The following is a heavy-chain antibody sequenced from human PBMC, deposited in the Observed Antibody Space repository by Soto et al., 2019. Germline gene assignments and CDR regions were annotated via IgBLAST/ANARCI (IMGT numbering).Heavy chain of an antibody. V-gene: IGHV3-23*01. J-gene: IGHJ6*02. Sequence: GSLRLSSAASGFTVNSYAMSWCRQAPGKGLEWVSAISGSGGSTYYADSVKGRFTISRDNSKNTLYLQMNSLRAEDTAVYYCAKVHYDFWSGYGPYYYYYGMDVWGQGTTVTVSS. CDR1: GFTVNSYA. D-gene: IGHD3-3*01. CDR3: AKVHYDFWSGYGPYYYYYGMDV. CDR2: ISGSGGST.